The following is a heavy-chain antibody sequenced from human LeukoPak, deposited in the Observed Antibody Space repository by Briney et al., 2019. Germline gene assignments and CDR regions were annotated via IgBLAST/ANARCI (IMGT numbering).Heavy chain of an antibody. CDR1: GFTFSSYA. Sequence: PGGSLRLSCAASGFTFSSYAMHWVRQAPSKGLEWVAVISYDGSNKYYADSVKGRFTISRDNSKNTLYLQMNSLRAEDTAVYYCARDGKDSTYGMDVWGQGTTVTVSS. CDR2: ISYDGSNK. CDR3: ARDGKDSTYGMDV. J-gene: IGHJ6*02. V-gene: IGHV3-30-3*01. D-gene: IGHD6-13*01.